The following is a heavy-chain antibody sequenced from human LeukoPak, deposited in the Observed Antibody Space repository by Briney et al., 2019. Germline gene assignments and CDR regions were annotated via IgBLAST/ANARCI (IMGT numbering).Heavy chain of an antibody. CDR1: GGSISSYY. Sequence: SETLSLTCTVSGGSISSYYWSWIRQPPGKGLEWIGYIYYSGSTNYNPSLKSRVTILVDTSKNQFSLKLSSVTAAATAVYYCARVVPAAIFSGYYFDYWGQGTLVTVSS. CDR2: IYYSGST. CDR3: ARVVPAAIFSGYYFDY. D-gene: IGHD2-2*01. V-gene: IGHV4-59*01. J-gene: IGHJ4*02.